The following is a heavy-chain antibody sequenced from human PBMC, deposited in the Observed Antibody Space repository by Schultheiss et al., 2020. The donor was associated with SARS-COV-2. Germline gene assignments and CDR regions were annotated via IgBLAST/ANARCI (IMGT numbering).Heavy chain of an antibody. CDR3: ARDLVRTDDYYYYYYMDV. Sequence: SQTLSLTCTVSGGSISSYYWSWIRQPAGKGLEWIGRIYTSGSTNYNPSLKSRVTMSVDTSKNQFSLKLSSVTAADTAVYYCARDLVRTDDYYYYYYMDVWGKGTTVTVSS. CDR2: IYTSGST. V-gene: IGHV4-4*07. CDR1: GGSISSYY. D-gene: IGHD1-26*01. J-gene: IGHJ6*03.